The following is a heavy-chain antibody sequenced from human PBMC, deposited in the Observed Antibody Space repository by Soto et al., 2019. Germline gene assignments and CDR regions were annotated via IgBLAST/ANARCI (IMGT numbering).Heavy chain of an antibody. Sequence: PGEALKISCEGSGYSVSSYWSGWVRQKPGKGLEWMGIIYPGDSDTRYSPSFQGQVTISADKSISTAYLQWSSLKASDTAMYYCATTYSSWKGYGMDVWGQGTTVTVSS. J-gene: IGHJ6*02. CDR1: GYSVSSYW. CDR2: IYPGDSDT. V-gene: IGHV5-51*01. CDR3: ATTYSSWKGYGMDV. D-gene: IGHD6-6*01.